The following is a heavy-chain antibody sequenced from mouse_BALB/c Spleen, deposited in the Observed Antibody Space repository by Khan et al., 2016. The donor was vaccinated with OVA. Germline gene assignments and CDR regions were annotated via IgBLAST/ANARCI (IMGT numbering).Heavy chain of an antibody. CDR2: INPSNNYT. J-gene: IGHJ3*01. CDR3: VREGAYYRSDGWFAY. D-gene: IGHD2-14*01. Sequence: QVQLKQSGAELARPGASVKMSCKASGYTFTSYTMHWVRQRPGPALEWIGHINPSNNYTNYNKNFKDKAALIVDKSSSTAYMQLRSLTSEDSAVYCCVREGAYYRSDGWFAYWGQGTLVTVSA. CDR1: GYTFTSYT. V-gene: IGHV1-4*01.